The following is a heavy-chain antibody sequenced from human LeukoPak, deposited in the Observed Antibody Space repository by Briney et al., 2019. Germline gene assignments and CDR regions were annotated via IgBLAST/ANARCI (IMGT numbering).Heavy chain of an antibody. CDR2: INAGNGNT. CDR1: GYTFTSYD. CDR3: ARVLNDYGDYGSDY. Sequence: ASAKVSCKAPGYTFTSYDINWVRQAPGQRLEWMGWINAGNGNTKYSQKFQGRVTITRDTSASTAYMELSSLRSEDTAVYYCARVLNDYGDYGSDYWGQGTLVTVSS. J-gene: IGHJ4*02. D-gene: IGHD4-17*01. V-gene: IGHV1-3*01.